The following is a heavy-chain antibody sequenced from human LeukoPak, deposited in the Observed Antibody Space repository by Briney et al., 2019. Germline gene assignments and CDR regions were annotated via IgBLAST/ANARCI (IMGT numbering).Heavy chain of an antibody. D-gene: IGHD2-8*01. J-gene: IGHJ5*02. CDR2: ISASGDLT. V-gene: IGHV3-23*01. CDR3: ANANLS. CDR1: GFTFSAYA. Sequence: GGSLRLSCAASGFTFSAYALSWVRQAPGKGMEWVSFISASGDLTYYADSVRGRFTISRDNYTNTLFLQIDSLRAEDTAVYYCANANLSWGPGTLVTVSS.